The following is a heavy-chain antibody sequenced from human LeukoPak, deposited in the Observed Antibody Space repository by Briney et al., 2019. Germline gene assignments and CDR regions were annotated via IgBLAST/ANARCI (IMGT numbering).Heavy chain of an antibody. Sequence: GGSLRLSCAASGFTFSSYAMSWVRQAPGKGLEWVSAISGSGGSTYYADSVKGRFTISRDNSKNTLYLQMNCLRAEDTAVYYCAKDNYYYDTFDIWGQGTMVTVSS. J-gene: IGHJ3*02. CDR3: AKDNYYYDTFDI. V-gene: IGHV3-23*01. D-gene: IGHD3-10*01. CDR1: GFTFSSYA. CDR2: ISGSGGST.